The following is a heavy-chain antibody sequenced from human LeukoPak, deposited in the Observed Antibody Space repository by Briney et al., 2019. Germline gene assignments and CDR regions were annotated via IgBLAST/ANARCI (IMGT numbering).Heavy chain of an antibody. Sequence: KTSETLSLTCTVSGGSISSGGYYWSWIRQHPGKGLEWIGYIYYSGSTYYNPSLKSRVTISVDTSKNQFSLKLSSVTAADTAVYYCAALLGDSSGYYMYYFDYWGQGTLVTVSS. D-gene: IGHD3-22*01. CDR1: GGSISSGGYY. V-gene: IGHV4-31*03. J-gene: IGHJ4*02. CDR3: AALLGDSSGYYMYYFDY. CDR2: IYYSGST.